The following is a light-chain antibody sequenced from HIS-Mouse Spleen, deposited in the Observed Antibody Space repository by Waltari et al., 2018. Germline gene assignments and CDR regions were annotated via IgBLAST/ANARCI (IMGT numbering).Light chain of an antibody. CDR2: EDS. Sequence: SYELTQPPSVSVSPGQTARITCSGDALPKKYAYWYQQKSGQAPVLVIYEDSKRPSGIPGSVSGSSSGTMATLTISGAQVEDEADYYCYSTDSSGNHRVLGGGTKLTVL. V-gene: IGLV3-10*01. CDR1: ALPKKY. CDR3: YSTDSSGNHRV. J-gene: IGLJ2*01.